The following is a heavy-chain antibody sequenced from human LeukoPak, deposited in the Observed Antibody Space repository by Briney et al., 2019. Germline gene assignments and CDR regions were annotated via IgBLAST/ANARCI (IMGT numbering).Heavy chain of an antibody. CDR3: ARLGGDYSPDAFDI. Sequence: SETLSLTCTVSGGSISSYYWSWIRQPPGKGLEGIGYIYTSGSTNYNPSLKSRVTISVDTSKNQFSLKLSSVTAADTAVYYCARLGGDYSPDAFDIWGQGTMVTVSS. CDR2: IYTSGST. J-gene: IGHJ3*02. V-gene: IGHV4-4*09. D-gene: IGHD4-17*01. CDR1: GGSISSYY.